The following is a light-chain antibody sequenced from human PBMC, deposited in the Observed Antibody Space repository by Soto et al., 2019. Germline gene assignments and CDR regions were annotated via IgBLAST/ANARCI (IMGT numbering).Light chain of an antibody. J-gene: IGKJ1*01. CDR3: QQYNSLWT. V-gene: IGKV1-5*01. CDR1: QSISSW. Sequence: DIQMTQSPSTLSASVGDRVTITCRASQSISSWLAWYQQKPGKAPKLLIYDASSLESGVPSRFSGSGSGTEFTLNISSLQPDDFETYYCQQYNSLWTFGQGTKVEIK. CDR2: DAS.